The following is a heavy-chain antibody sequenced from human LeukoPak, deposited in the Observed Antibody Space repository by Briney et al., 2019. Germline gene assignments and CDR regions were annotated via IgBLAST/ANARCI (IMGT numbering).Heavy chain of an antibody. V-gene: IGHV3-33*05. J-gene: IGHJ4*02. CDR1: GFTFSTYG. Sequence: PGRSLRLSCAASGFTFSTYGMQWVRQAPGKGLEWVAVIVGDGSKAHCADSVRGRFTVSRDNSKITLYLQMNSLRAEDTAVYYCARDSITGDNSLDFWGRGTLVTVSS. D-gene: IGHD7-27*01. CDR3: ARDSITGDNSLDF. CDR2: IVGDGSKA.